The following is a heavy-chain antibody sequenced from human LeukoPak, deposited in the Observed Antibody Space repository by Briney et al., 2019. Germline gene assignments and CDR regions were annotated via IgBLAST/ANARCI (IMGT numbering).Heavy chain of an antibody. CDR3: AKDQADSSGYYYIDY. V-gene: IGHV3-30-3*01. CDR2: ISYDGSNK. J-gene: IGHJ4*02. Sequence: GGSLRLSCAASGFTLSSYAMHWVRQAPGKGLEWVAVISYDGSNKYYADSVKGRFTISRDNSKNTLYLQMNSLRAEDTAVYYCAKDQADSSGYYYIDYWGQGTLVTVSS. D-gene: IGHD3-22*01. CDR1: GFTLSSYA.